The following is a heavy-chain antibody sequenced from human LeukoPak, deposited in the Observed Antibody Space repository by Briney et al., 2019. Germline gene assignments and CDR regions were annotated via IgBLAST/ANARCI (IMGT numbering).Heavy chain of an antibody. CDR2: INPSGGST. D-gene: IGHD3-22*01. CDR3: ARGDDSSGYYDYYYGMDV. J-gene: IGHJ6*02. Sequence: ASVKVSCKASGYTFTSYYMRWVRQAPGQGLEWMGIINPSGGSTSYAQKFQGRVTMTRDTSTSTVYMELSSLRPEDTAVYYCARGDDSSGYYDYYYGMDVWGQGTTVTVSS. V-gene: IGHV1-46*01. CDR1: GYTFTSYY.